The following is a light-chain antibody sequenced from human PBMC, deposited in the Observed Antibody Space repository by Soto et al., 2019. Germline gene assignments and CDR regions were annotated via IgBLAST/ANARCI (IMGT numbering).Light chain of an antibody. CDR3: SSYTSSSTYV. CDR2: DVT. V-gene: IGLV2-14*01. CDR1: SSDVGAYNF. Sequence: QSALTQPASVSGSPGQSITISCTGTSSDVGAYNFVSWYQQHLGKAPKLMIYDVTTRPSGVSNRFSGSKSGNTASLTISGLQAEDEADYYCSSYTSSSTYVFGTGTKLTVL. J-gene: IGLJ1*01.